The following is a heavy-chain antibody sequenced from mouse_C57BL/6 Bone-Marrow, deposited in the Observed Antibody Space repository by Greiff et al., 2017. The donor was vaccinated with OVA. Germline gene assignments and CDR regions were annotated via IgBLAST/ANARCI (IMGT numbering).Heavy chain of an antibody. CDR3: ARSYDYDVGFAY. J-gene: IGHJ3*01. CDR1: GYTFTSYW. CDR2: IDPSDSYT. D-gene: IGHD2-4*01. Sequence: QVQLQQPGAELVRPGTSVKLSCKASGYTFTSYWMHWVKQRPGQGLEWIGVIDPSDSYTNYNQKFKGKATLTVDTSSSTAYMQLSSLTSEDSAVYYCARSYDYDVGFAYWGQGTLVTVSA. V-gene: IGHV1-59*01.